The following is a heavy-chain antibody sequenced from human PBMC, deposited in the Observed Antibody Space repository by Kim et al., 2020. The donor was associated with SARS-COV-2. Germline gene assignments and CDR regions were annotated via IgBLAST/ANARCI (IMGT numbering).Heavy chain of an antibody. Sequence: SETLSLTCTVSGGSISSGGYYWSWIRQHPGKGLEWIGYIYYSGSTYYNPSLKSRVTISVDTSKNQFSLKLSSVTAADTAVYYCARSRARWHTFSYFDYWGQGTLVTVSS. V-gene: IGHV4-31*03. CDR3: ARSRARWHTFSYFDY. CDR2: IYYSGST. D-gene: IGHD3-16*01. J-gene: IGHJ4*02. CDR1: GGSISSGGYY.